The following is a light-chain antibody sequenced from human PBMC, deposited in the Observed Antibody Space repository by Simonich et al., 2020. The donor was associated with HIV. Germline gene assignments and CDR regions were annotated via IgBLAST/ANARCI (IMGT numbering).Light chain of an antibody. CDR3: ASYTSSTTWV. Sequence: QSVLTQPPSASGTPGQWVTISCSGSSSNIGTNTVNWYQQLPGTAPKLLIYSNNQRPSGVPDLFSGSKSGTSASLAISGLQSEDEADYYCASYTSSTTWVFGGGTKLTVL. J-gene: IGLJ3*02. CDR2: SNN. CDR1: SSNIGTNT. V-gene: IGLV1-44*01.